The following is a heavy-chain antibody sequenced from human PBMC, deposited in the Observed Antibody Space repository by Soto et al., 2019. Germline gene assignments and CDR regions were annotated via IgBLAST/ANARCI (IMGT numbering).Heavy chain of an antibody. CDR2: MHANTGLT. Sequence: QVQLVQSGAEVKKPGASVKVSCKASGSTFSTLDLNWVRQAPGQGLVWMGWMHANTGLTGHAQKFQGRRSMTRDTSISTAYMELSSLRADDTAGYYCARYIFGQGFISWGQGTLVTVSS. D-gene: IGHD3-10*01. CDR1: GSTFSTLD. CDR3: ARYIFGQGFIS. J-gene: IGHJ4*02. V-gene: IGHV1-8*01.